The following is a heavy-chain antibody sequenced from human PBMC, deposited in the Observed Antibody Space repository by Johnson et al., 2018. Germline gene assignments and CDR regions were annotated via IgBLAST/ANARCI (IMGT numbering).Heavy chain of an antibody. J-gene: IGHJ1*01. V-gene: IGHV3-30*18. CDR3: AKDLSYYVSSGYYHAEYCQH. Sequence: QVQLVQSGGGVVQPGRSLRLSCAASGFTFSSYGMHWVRQAPGKGLEWVAVISYDGSNKYYADSVKGRFTISRDNSKNPLYLQMTSLRAEDTAVYYRAKDLSYYVSSGYYHAEYCQHWGQGTLVTVSS. D-gene: IGHD3-22*01. CDR2: ISYDGSNK. CDR1: GFTFSSYG.